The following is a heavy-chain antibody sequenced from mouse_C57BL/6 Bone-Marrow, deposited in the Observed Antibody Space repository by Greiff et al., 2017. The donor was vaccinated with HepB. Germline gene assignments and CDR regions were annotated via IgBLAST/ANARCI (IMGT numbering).Heavy chain of an antibody. CDR2: IYPGGGYT. J-gene: IGHJ4*01. D-gene: IGHD2-5*01. Sequence: VQLQESGAELVRPGTSVKMSCKASGYTFTNYWIGWAKQRPGHGLEWIGDIYPGGGYTNYNEKFKGKATLTADKSSSTAYMQFSSLTSEDSAIYYCARTRYSNYYAMDYWGQGTSVTVSS. CDR1: GYTFTNYW. CDR3: ARTRYSNYYAMDY. V-gene: IGHV1-63*01.